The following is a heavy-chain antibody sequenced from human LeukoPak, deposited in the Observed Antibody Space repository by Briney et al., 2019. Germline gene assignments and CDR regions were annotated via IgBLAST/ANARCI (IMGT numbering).Heavy chain of an antibody. CDR3: ARVSGDYVDYYYYYMDV. D-gene: IGHD4-17*01. CDR1: GGTFSSYA. Sequence: SVKVSCKASGGTFSSYAISWVRQAPGQGLEWMGGIIPIFGTANYAQKFQGRVTITTDESTSTAYMELSSLRSEDTAVCYCARVSGDYVDYYYYYMDVWGKGATVTVSS. CDR2: IIPIFGTA. V-gene: IGHV1-69*05. J-gene: IGHJ6*03.